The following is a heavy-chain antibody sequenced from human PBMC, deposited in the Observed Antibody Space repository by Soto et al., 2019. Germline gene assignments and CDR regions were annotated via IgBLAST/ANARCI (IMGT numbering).Heavy chain of an antibody. CDR1: GFSLSTGGVG. J-gene: IGHJ6*02. V-gene: IGHV2-5*01. Sequence: SGPTLVKPTQTLTLTCTFSGFSLSTGGVGVGWIRQPPGKALNWLTAIFWIDDKRNRPSLKSRSTITKDTSKNQVVLKMTNMDPVDTATYYCVYSIRYCDSTRCYRGMDVWGQGTTVTVSS. CDR2: IFWIDDK. D-gene: IGHD2-2*02. CDR3: VYSIRYCDSTRCYRGMDV.